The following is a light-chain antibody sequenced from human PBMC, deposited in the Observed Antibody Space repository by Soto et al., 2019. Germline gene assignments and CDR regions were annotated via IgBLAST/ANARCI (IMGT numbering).Light chain of an antibody. CDR1: SSDFGGYKY. CDR2: DVS. J-gene: IGLJ2*01. CDR3: SSYTSSSPVV. Sequence: QSALTQPASGSGSPGQSITISCTGTSSDFGGYKYVSGYQQHPGKGPKLMIYDVSNRPSGVSNRFSGSKSGNTASLTISGLQAEDEADYFCSSYTSSSPVVFGGGTKLTVL. V-gene: IGLV2-14*03.